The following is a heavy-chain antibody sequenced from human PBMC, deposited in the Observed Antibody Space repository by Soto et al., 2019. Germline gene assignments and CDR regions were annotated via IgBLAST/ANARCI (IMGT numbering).Heavy chain of an antibody. CDR1: GFTFSSYG. CDR2: ISYDGSNK. CDR3: AKEGRNLFHDLVWGYYMDV. J-gene: IGHJ6*03. D-gene: IGHD3-16*01. V-gene: IGHV3-30*18. Sequence: PGGSLRLSCAASGFTFSSYGMHWVRQAPGKGLEWVAVISYDGSNKYYADSVKGRFTISRDNSKNTLYLQMNSLRAEDTAVYYCAKEGRNLFHDLVWGYYMDVCGKRTTLPVS.